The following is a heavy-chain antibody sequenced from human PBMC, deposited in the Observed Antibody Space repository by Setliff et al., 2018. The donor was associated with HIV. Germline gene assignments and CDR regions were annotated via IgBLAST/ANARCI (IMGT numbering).Heavy chain of an antibody. CDR1: GGSISSNNYF. V-gene: IGHV4-39*01. Sequence: LSLTCTVSGGSISSNNYFWGWIRQPPEKGLEWIGSIYYSGSTYYNPSLKSRVTISIDTSRNQFSLKLTSVTAADTAMYYCARRHTAFDPWGQGTLVTVSS. CDR3: ARRHTAFDP. CDR2: IYYSGST. D-gene: IGHD5-18*01. J-gene: IGHJ5*02.